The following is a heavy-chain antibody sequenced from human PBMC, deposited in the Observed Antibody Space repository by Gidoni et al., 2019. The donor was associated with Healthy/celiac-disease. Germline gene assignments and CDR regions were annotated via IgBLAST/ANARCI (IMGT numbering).Heavy chain of an antibody. D-gene: IGHD1-26*01. V-gene: IGHV3-30*02. CDR1: GFTFSSYG. J-gene: IGHJ6*02. Sequence: QVQLVESGGGVVQPGGSLRLSCAASGFTFSSYGMHWVRQAPGKGLEWLSFIRYDGSNKYYADSVKGRFTISRDNSKNTLYLQMNSLRAEDTAVYYCAKDVGATTGGGYYYYGMDVWGQGTTVTVSS. CDR2: IRYDGSNK. CDR3: AKDVGATTGGGYYYYGMDV.